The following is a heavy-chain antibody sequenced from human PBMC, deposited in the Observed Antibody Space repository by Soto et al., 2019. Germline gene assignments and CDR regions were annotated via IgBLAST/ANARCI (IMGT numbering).Heavy chain of an antibody. CDR2: IKPDGSEE. Sequence: EVQLVESGGGLVQPGGSLRLSCAASGFTFNSYYMSWVRQAPGEGLEWVANIKPDGSEEYYVDSVEGQFTISRDNARNSLYLQMNSLRAEDAAVYYCVRDWRDGYDHSFNHWGQGTRVTVSS. CDR3: VRDWRDGYDHSFNH. CDR1: GFTFNSYY. J-gene: IGHJ4*02. D-gene: IGHD5-12*01. V-gene: IGHV3-7*03.